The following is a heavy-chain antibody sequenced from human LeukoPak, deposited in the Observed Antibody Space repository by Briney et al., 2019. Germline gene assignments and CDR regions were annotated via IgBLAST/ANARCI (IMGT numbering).Heavy chain of an antibody. V-gene: IGHV3-23*01. J-gene: IGHJ4*02. CDR1: GFTFSSYA. D-gene: IGHD3-3*01. CDR3: AKDRRGIRFLEWLSNPLDY. CDR2: ISGSGGST. Sequence: GGSLRLSCAASGFTFSSYAMSWVRQAPGKGLEWVSAISGSGGSTYYADSVKGRFTISRDNSKNTLYLQMNSLRAEDTAVYYCAKDRRGIRFLEWLSNPLDYWGQGTLVTVSS.